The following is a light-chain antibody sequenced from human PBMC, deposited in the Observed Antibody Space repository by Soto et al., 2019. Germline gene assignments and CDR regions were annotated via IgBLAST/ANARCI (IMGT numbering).Light chain of an antibody. CDR3: QQYNNYST. V-gene: IGKV1-16*01. CDR1: QDITNS. CDR2: DAS. J-gene: IGKJ5*01. Sequence: DIQMTQSPSSLSASVGDRVTITCQASQDITNSLNWYHLKPGKAPKALIYDASTLRSGVPSRLSAGGSGTVFTLAIRSLQPDDFATYNCQQYNNYSTFGQGTRLEI.